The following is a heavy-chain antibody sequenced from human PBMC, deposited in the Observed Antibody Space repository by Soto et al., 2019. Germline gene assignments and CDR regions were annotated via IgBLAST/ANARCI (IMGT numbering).Heavy chain of an antibody. CDR1: GYSFTSYW. Sequence: PGESLKISCKGSGYSFTSYWIGWVRQMPGKGLEWMGIIYPGDSDTRYSPSFQGQVTISADESISTAYLQWSSLKASDTAMYYCARHETAALADYYYYYGMDVWGQGTTVTVSS. D-gene: IGHD6-6*01. V-gene: IGHV5-51*01. CDR2: IYPGDSDT. J-gene: IGHJ6*02. CDR3: ARHETAALADYYYYYGMDV.